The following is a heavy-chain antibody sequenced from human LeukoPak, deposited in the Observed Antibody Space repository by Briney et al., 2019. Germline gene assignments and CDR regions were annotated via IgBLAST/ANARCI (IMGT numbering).Heavy chain of an antibody. Sequence: PSETLSLTCTVSGGSISNYYWSLIRQPAGKGLEWIGSIYTSGSTNYNPSLKSRVTMSVDTSKNQFSLKLSSVTAADTAVYYCARWYYYDSSGWFDPWGQGTLVTVSS. D-gene: IGHD3-22*01. CDR2: IYTSGST. CDR3: ARWYYYDSSGWFDP. J-gene: IGHJ5*02. CDR1: GGSISNYY. V-gene: IGHV4-4*07.